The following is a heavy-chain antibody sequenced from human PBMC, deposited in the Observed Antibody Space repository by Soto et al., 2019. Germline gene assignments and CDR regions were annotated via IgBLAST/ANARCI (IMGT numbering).Heavy chain of an antibody. CDR1: GGTLSSYA. CDR2: IIPIFGKA. D-gene: IGHD3-10*01. CDR3: ARAFLWDRGSPYGMDV. J-gene: IGHJ6*02. V-gene: IGHV1-69*01. Sequence: QVQLVQSGAEVKKPGSSVKVSCKASGGTLSSYAIIWVRQAPGQGPEWMGGIIPIFGKANYAQKFQGRVTIPADESTSTAYMELSSLRSYDTAVYYFARAFLWDRGSPYGMDVWGQGTTVTVSS.